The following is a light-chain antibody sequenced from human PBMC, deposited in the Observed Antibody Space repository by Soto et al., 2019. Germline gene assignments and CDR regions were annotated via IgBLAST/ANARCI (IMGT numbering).Light chain of an antibody. Sequence: DIQMTQSPSSVSASVGDRVTITCRASHVISSWLAWYQQKPGKAPKLRIYAASRLQSGVPSRFSGSESGEDFPPTNSSLHPEDFASYYGKQIKNFPYIFGRGTKRE. CDR2: AAS. V-gene: IGKV1-12*02. CDR1: HVISSW. CDR3: KQIKNFPYI. J-gene: IGKJ2*01.